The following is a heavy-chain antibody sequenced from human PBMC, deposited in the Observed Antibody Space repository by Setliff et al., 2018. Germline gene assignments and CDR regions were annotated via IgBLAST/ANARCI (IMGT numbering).Heavy chain of an antibody. CDR2: MNPNSGNT. Sequence: ASVKVCCKASGYTFTSYDINWVRQATGQGLEWMGWMNPNSGNTGYAQKFQGRVTMTRNTSISTAYMELSSLRSEDTAVYYCARGRERDYNFWSGYYTYYYYGMDVWGQGTTVTVSS. J-gene: IGHJ6*02. V-gene: IGHV1-8*02. CDR3: ARGRERDYNFWSGYYTYYYYGMDV. CDR1: GYTFTSYD. D-gene: IGHD3-3*01.